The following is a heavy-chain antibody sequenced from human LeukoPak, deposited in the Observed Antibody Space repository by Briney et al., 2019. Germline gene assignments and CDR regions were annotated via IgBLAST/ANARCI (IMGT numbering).Heavy chain of an antibody. CDR3: AKDLMEGTMIVNSFDY. V-gene: IGHV3-23*01. CDR2: ISGSGGST. Sequence: PGGSLRLSCAASGFTFSSYAMSWVRQAPGKGLEWVSAISGSGGSTYYADSVKGRFTISRDNSKNTLYLQMNSLRAEDTAVYYCAKDLMEGTMIVNSFDYWGQGTLVTVSS. D-gene: IGHD3-22*01. CDR1: GFTFSSYA. J-gene: IGHJ4*02.